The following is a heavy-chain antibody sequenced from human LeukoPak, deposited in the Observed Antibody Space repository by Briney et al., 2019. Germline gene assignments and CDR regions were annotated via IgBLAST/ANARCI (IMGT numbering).Heavy chain of an antibody. J-gene: IGHJ6*02. CDR3: TRSQYDGMDV. V-gene: IGHV1-46*01. Sequence: GASLKVSCKASGYTFTGSYMHWVRQAPGQGLEWMGMINPTGGSTSYAQKFQGRVTMTRDTSTSTVYMELSSLRSEDTAVYYCTRSQYDGMDVWGQGTTVTVSS. CDR2: INPTGGST. CDR1: GYTFTGSY.